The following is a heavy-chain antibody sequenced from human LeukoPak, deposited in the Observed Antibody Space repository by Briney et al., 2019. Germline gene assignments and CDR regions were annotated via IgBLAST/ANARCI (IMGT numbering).Heavy chain of an antibody. Sequence: SETLSLTCTVSGGSISSGGYYWSWIRQHPGKGLEWIGYIYYSGSTYNNPSLKSRVTISVDTSKNQFSLKLSSVTAADTAVYYCARARQNYDFWSGYYVDYWGQGTLVTVSS. J-gene: IGHJ4*02. D-gene: IGHD3-3*01. V-gene: IGHV4-31*03. CDR2: IYYSGST. CDR3: ARARQNYDFWSGYYVDY. CDR1: GGSISSGGYY.